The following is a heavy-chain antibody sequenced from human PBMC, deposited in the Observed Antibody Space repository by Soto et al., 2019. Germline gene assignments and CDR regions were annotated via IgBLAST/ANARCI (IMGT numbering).Heavy chain of an antibody. J-gene: IGHJ4*02. CDR3: ARIADYYDRSGYHPVVY. V-gene: IGHV3-21*01. CDR1: GFYFSNDN. CDR2: IISSGSFI. Sequence: EVQLLESGGGLVKPGGSLTLSCAASGFYFSNDNMNWIRQAPGKGLEWVSSIISSGSFIYYADSVKGRFTISRDNAKNSWYLQMNSLSAEDTALYYGARIADYYDRSGYHPVVYWGQGTLVTVSS. D-gene: IGHD3-22*01.